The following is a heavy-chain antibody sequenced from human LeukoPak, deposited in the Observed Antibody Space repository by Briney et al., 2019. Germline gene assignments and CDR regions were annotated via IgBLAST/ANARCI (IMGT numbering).Heavy chain of an antibody. D-gene: IGHD5-12*01. CDR3: AIIVDIVATLQPFDY. J-gene: IGHJ4*02. Sequence: GGSLRLSCAASGFTFSSYAMSWVRQAPGKGLEWVSAISGSGGSTIYYADSVKGRFTISRDNAKNSLYLQMNSLRAEDTAVYYCAIIVDIVATLQPFDYWGQGTLVTVSS. CDR2: ISGSGGSTI. V-gene: IGHV3-23*01. CDR1: GFTFSSYA.